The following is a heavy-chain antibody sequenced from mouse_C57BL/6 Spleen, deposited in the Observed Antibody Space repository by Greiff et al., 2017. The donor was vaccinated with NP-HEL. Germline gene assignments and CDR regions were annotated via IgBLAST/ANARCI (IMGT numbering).Heavy chain of an antibody. CDR2: IDPSDSYT. CDR3: AWAYYSNPGAMDY. V-gene: IGHV1-59*01. D-gene: IGHD2-5*01. J-gene: IGHJ4*01. CDR1: GYTFTSYW. Sequence: VQLQQPGAELVRPGTSVKLSCKASGYTFTSYWMHWVKQRPGQGLEWIGVIDPSDSYTNYNQKFKGKATLTVDTSSSTAYMQLSSLTSEDSAVYYCAWAYYSNPGAMDYWGQGTSVTVSS.